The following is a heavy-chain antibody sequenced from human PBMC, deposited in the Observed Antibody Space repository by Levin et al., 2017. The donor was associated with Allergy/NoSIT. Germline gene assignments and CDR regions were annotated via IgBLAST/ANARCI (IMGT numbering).Heavy chain of an antibody. J-gene: IGHJ4*02. Sequence: GGSLRLSCAASGFTFSSYWMSWVRQAPGKGLEWVANIKQDGSEKYYVDSVKGRFTISRDNAKNSLYLQMNSLRAEDTAVYYCARESEPRRGYYDFWSGYYSHFDYWGQGTLVTVSS. CDR2: IKQDGSEK. CDR1: GFTFSSYW. D-gene: IGHD3-3*01. V-gene: IGHV3-7*01. CDR3: ARESEPRRGYYDFWSGYYSHFDY.